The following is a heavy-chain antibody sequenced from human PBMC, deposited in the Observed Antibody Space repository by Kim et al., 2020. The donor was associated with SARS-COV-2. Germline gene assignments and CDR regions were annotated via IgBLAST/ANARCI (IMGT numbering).Heavy chain of an antibody. CDR3: ARGKQAVRFFDWPGRGIFVQ. CDR1: GASLSGQF. J-gene: IGHJ4*02. V-gene: IGHV4-34*01. Sequence: SETLSLTCVVSGASLSGQFWNWIRQTPGKGLEWIGDIDDAGRTNYNPSLKSQVTISLDSPKSAFSMNMTSVTAADTGVYYCARGKQAVRFFDWPGRGIFVQWGPGTLVSVSS. D-gene: IGHD3-3*01. CDR2: IDDAGRT.